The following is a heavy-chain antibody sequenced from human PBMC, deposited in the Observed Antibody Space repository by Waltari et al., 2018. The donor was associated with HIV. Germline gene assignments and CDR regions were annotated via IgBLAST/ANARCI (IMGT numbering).Heavy chain of an antibody. CDR2: ISWNSDSR. J-gene: IGHJ3*02. CDR3: TNTDGYYGGGGGPFAI. D-gene: IGHD3-16*01. Sequence: EVRLVQSGGGLVQPGRSLRLSCAASNFILSDYAMHWVRQTPGKGLEWVSGISWNSDSRDYADSVKDRFIISRDNARNSLYLKMNSLRAEDTAFYYCTNTDGYYGGGGGPFAIWGQGTMVTVSS. V-gene: IGHV3-9*01. CDR1: NFILSDYA.